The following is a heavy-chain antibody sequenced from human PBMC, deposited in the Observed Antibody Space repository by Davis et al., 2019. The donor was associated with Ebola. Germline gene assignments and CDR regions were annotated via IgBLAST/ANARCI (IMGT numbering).Heavy chain of an antibody. J-gene: IGHJ3*02. V-gene: IGHV3-74*01. CDR1: GFTLSTYW. Sequence: GESLKISCAASGFTLSTYWMHWVRQAPGKGLVWVSRIKSDGSSTYYADSVKGRFTISRDNAKNTLYLQMNSLRDEDTAVYCCADQKNYASDIWGQGTMVTVSS. CDR2: IKSDGSST. CDR3: ADQKNYASDI.